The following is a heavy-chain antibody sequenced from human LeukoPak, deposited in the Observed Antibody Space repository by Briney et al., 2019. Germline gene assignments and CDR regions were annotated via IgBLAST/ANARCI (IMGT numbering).Heavy chain of an antibody. CDR3: ANDPKPRDGYYYVGDY. D-gene: IGHD5-24*01. V-gene: IGHV3-23*01. J-gene: IGHJ4*02. CDR2: ISDSGRST. CDR1: GFSVSSQY. Sequence: GGSLRLSCAASGFSVSSQYMSWVRQAPGKGLEWVSSISDSGRSTYYADSVKGRFTISRDNSKNTLYLQMNGLRAEDTAVYYCANDPKPRDGYYYVGDYWGQGTLVTVSS.